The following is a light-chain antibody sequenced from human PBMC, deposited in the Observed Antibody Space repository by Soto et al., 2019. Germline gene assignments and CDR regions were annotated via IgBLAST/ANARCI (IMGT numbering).Light chain of an antibody. Sequence: AIQVTQSPSSMSASVGDRVTISCRASQDIRSDLCWYQQEPGKAPKMLIFAASNLQSGVPSRFSGNASGTTFTLTISSLLPEDVATYYCLQDHTYPWTFGQGTRVEI. J-gene: IGKJ1*01. CDR2: AAS. V-gene: IGKV1-6*01. CDR3: LQDHTYPWT. CDR1: QDIRSD.